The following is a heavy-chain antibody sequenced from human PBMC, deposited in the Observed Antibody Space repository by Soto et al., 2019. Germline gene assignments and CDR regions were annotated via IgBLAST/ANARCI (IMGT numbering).Heavy chain of an antibody. Sequence: GPSVKVSCKASGGTFSSYAISWVRQAPGQGLEWMGGIIPIFGTANYAQKFQGRVTITADESTSTAYMELSSLRSEDTAVYYCGRQLFASGYGMDVWGQGTTVTVSS. CDR1: GGTFSSYA. CDR3: GRQLFASGYGMDV. CDR2: IIPIFGTA. V-gene: IGHV1-69*13. D-gene: IGHD6-6*01. J-gene: IGHJ6*02.